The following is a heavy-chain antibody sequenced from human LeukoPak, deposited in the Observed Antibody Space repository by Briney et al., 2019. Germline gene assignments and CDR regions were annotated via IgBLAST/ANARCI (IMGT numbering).Heavy chain of an antibody. J-gene: IGHJ3*01. Sequence: PGGSLRLSCAASGFTFSRYWMCWVRQAPGKGLEWVANIKQDGSEKHYVDSGEGRFTISRDNAKNSVFLQMNSLRAGDTAVYYCARAVSFGTEPYGFDVWGQGTMVTVSS. V-gene: IGHV3-7*01. CDR1: GFTFSRYW. D-gene: IGHD3-16*01. CDR3: ARAVSFGTEPYGFDV. CDR2: IKQDGSEK.